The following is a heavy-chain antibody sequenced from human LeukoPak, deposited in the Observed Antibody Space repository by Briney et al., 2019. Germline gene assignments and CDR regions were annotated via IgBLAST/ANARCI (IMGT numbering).Heavy chain of an antibody. V-gene: IGHV3-23*01. CDR1: GFSFSNYA. CDR3: AKVSGAFGTYRVDY. D-gene: IGHD3-10*01. Sequence: GGSLRLSCAVSGFSFSNYAMNWVRQAPGKGLEWVSAISGSGGSTSYADSVKGRFTISRDNSQNTLYLQMNSLRAEDTAMYYCAKVSGAFGTYRVDYWGQGSLVTVSS. J-gene: IGHJ4*02. CDR2: ISGSGGST.